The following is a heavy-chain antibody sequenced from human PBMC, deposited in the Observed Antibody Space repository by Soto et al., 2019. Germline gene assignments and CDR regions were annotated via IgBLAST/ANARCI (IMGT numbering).Heavy chain of an antibody. CDR2: ISDSRTTI. V-gene: IGHV3-48*01. CDR3: AKLPGMYYYDSSGYYHYDF. D-gene: IGHD3-22*01. J-gene: IGHJ4*01. Sequence: PGGSLSLGCTVSGFTCTEFSFNWVRKTPSKGLEWLSYISDSRTTIYYADSVKGRFTISRDNSKNTLYLQMNSLRAEDTAVYYCAKLPGMYYYDSSGYYHYDFWGHGTLVTVSP. CDR1: GFTCTEFS.